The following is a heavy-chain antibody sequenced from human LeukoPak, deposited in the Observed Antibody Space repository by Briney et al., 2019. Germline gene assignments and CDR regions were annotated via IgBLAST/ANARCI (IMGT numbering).Heavy chain of an antibody. J-gene: IGHJ4*02. CDR2: INSDGSWT. CDR3: ARPSSIFGGGLDYFDY. CDR1: GNYW. D-gene: IGHD3-3*01. Sequence: GGSLRLSCAASGNYWMHWVRQAPGKGLVWVSHINSDGSWTSYADSVKGRFTISRDNSKNTLYLQMNSLRAEDTAVYYCARPSSIFGGGLDYFDYWGQGTLVTVSS. V-gene: IGHV3-74*01.